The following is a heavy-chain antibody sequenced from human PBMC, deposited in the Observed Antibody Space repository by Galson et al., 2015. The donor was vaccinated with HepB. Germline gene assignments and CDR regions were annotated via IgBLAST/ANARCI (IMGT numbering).Heavy chain of an antibody. CDR2: ISGSGGST. D-gene: IGHD6-19*01. Sequence: SLRLSCAASGFTFSSYAMSWVRQAPGKGLEWVSAISGSGGSTYYADSVKGRFTISRDNSKNTLYLQMNSLRAEDTAVYYCAKDAEQWLVLKGYVGAFDIWGQGTMVTVSS. CDR1: GFTFSSYA. CDR3: AKDAEQWLVLKGYVGAFDI. J-gene: IGHJ3*02. V-gene: IGHV3-23*01.